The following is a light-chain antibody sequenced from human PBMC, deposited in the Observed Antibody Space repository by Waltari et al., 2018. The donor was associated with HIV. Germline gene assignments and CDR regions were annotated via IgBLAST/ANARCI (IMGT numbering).Light chain of an antibody. CDR3: QSYDSSLSGYV. Sequence: QSALTQPASVSGSPGQSITIPRTGTSSNVGSDDLVPWYQQHTAEAPKLIIYEVTKRPSGVSNRFSGSKSGNTASLTISGLQAEDEADYYCQSYDSSLSGYVFGTGTKVTVL. CDR1: SSNVGSDDL. CDR2: EVT. V-gene: IGLV2-23*02. J-gene: IGLJ1*01.